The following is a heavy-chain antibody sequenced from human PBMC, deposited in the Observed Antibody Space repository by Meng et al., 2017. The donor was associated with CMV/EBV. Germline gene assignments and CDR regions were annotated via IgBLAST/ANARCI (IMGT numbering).Heavy chain of an antibody. D-gene: IGHD1-26*01. J-gene: IGHJ4*02. CDR2: MNPNSGNT. Sequence: KISCKASGYTFTSYDINWVRQATGQGLEWMGWMNPNSGNTGYAQKFQGRVTITRNTSISTAYMELSSLRSEDTAVYYCARSIVGAIDYWGQGTLVTVSS. CDR1: GYTFTSYD. CDR3: ARSIVGAIDY. V-gene: IGHV1-8*03.